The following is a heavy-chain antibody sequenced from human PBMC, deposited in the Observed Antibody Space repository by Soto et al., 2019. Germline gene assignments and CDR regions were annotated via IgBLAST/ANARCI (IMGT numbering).Heavy chain of an antibody. CDR2: IKTSGDTT. Sequence: RLSCAASGFAFSNCAMSWVRQAPGKGLEWVSTIKTSGDTTFYADPVKGRFTTSRDDSKNTLYLQMNSLRAEDTATYYCTKDVTGDVGADFWGQGTPVTVSS. J-gene: IGHJ4*02. V-gene: IGHV3-23*05. D-gene: IGHD2-21*02. CDR1: GFAFSNCA. CDR3: TKDVTGDVGADF.